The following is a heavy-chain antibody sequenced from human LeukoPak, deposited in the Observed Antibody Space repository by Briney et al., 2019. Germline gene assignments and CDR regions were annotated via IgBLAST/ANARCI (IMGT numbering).Heavy chain of an antibody. Sequence: GASVKVSCKASEGTFGGYSIDWVRQAPGQGLDWVGGINPIFNILYYAQNFQGRVTITADESTNTAYLELDSLKHDDTAVYYCAAGKMFGELFFDYCGQGTLVTVSS. D-gene: IGHD3-10*02. CDR1: EGTFGGYS. V-gene: IGHV1-69*13. J-gene: IGHJ4*02. CDR3: AAGKMFGELFFDY. CDR2: INPIFNIL.